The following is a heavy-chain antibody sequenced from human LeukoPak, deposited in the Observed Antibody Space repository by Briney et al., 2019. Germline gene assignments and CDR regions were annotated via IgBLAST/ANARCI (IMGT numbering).Heavy chain of an antibody. CDR3: ATLYGRDY. V-gene: IGHV3-11*04. CDR1: GFTVSSNY. CDR2: IGPSGVNI. J-gene: IGHJ4*02. Sequence: GGSLRLSCAASGFTVSSNYMSWVRQAPGKGLEWVSYIGPSGVNIYYADSVRGRFTISRDNAKSSVYLQMNSLTAEDTAIYYCATLYGRDYWGQGTPVTVSS. D-gene: IGHD4-17*01.